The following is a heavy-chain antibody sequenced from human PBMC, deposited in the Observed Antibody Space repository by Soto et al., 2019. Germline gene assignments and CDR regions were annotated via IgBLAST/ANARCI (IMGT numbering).Heavy chain of an antibody. CDR1: GFSLSTSGVG. CDR2: IYWNDDK. Sequence: TQTLTLTCTFSGFSLSTSGVGVGWIRQPPGKALEWLALIYWNDDKRYSPSLKSRLTITKDTSKNQVVLTMTNMDPVDTATYYCAHTSGNYDSSGYGYWGQGTLVTVSS. V-gene: IGHV2-5*01. J-gene: IGHJ4*02. D-gene: IGHD3-22*01. CDR3: AHTSGNYDSSGYGY.